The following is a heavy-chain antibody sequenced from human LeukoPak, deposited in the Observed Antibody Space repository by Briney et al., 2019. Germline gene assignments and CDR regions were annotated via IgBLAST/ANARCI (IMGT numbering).Heavy chain of an antibody. CDR1: GFTFSSYW. J-gene: IGHJ4*02. D-gene: IGHD3-22*01. V-gene: IGHV3-7*03. CDR3: VGDSNGYFYGHDY. CDR2: INHNGNVN. Sequence: GGSLRLSCAASGFTFSSYWMNWARQAPGKGLEWVASINHNGNVNYYVDSVKGRFTISRDNAKNSLYLQMNSLRAEDTAVYFCVGDSNGYFYGHDYWGQGTLVAVSS.